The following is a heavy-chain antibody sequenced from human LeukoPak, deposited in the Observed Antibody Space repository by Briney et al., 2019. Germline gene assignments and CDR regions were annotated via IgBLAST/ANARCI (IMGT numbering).Heavy chain of an antibody. V-gene: IGHV3-15*01. J-gene: IGHJ5*02. Sequence: GGSLRLSCAASGFTLSNAYMSWVRQAPGKGLEWVGRIKTKTNGGTTDYAAPVKGRFTISRDDSKNTLYLQKNSLKTEDTAVYYCTTTIVGVTTWFDPWGQGTLVTVSS. CDR3: TTTIVGVTTWFDP. CDR1: GFTLSNAY. CDR2: IKTKTNGGTT. D-gene: IGHD1-26*01.